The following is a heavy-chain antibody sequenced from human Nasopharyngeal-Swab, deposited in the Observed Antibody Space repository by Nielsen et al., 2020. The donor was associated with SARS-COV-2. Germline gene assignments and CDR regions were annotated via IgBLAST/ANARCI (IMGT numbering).Heavy chain of an antibody. D-gene: IGHD4/OR15-4a*01. CDR3: ARWAKVHNDAFDI. J-gene: IGHJ3*02. Sequence: GGSLRLSCAASGFTFSSYSMNWVRQAPGKGLEWVSSISSSSSYIYYADSVKGRFTISRDNAKNSLYLQMNSLRAEDTAVYYCARWAKVHNDAFDIWGQGTMVTVSS. V-gene: IGHV3-21*04. CDR1: GFTFSSYS. CDR2: ISSSSSYI.